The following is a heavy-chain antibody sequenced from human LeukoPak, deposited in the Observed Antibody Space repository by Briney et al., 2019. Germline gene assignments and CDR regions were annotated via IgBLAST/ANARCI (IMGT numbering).Heavy chain of an antibody. V-gene: IGHV3-48*04. CDR2: ISSSSSTI. D-gene: IGHD5-12*01. Sequence: AGGSLRLSCAASGFTFSSYSMNWVRQAPGKGLEWVSYISSSSSTIYYADSVKGRFTISRDNAKNSLYLQMNSLRAEDTAVYYCARVAATKTLDYWGQGTLVTVSS. CDR3: ARVAATKTLDY. J-gene: IGHJ4*02. CDR1: GFTFSSYS.